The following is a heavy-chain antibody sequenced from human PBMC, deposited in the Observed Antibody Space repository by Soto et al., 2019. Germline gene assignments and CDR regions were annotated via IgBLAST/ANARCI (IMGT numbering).Heavy chain of an antibody. CDR2: IRNKRKNYER. D-gene: IGHD4-17*01. CDR3: VRHDYGDAARFDA. Sequence: EVQLVDSGGGLVQPGGSLKLSCAASGFSFSDSAMQWVRQASGKGLEWTGRIRNKRKNYERKSAASMNGRFTISRDDSKNMAYLQMNNLTVVSAAVYYCVRHDYGDAARFDAWGQGILVIVSS. V-gene: IGHV3-73*01. J-gene: IGHJ5*02. CDR1: GFSFSDSA.